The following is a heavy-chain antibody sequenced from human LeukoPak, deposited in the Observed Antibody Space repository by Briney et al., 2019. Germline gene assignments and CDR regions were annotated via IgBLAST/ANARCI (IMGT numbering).Heavy chain of an antibody. Sequence: PSETLSLTCTVSGYSISSGYYWGWIRQPPGKGLEWIGSIYHSGSTYYNPSLKSLVTISVDTSKNQFSLKLSSVTAADTAVYYCARDDYGDDAFDIWGQGTMVTVSS. D-gene: IGHD4-17*01. J-gene: IGHJ3*02. CDR1: GYSISSGYY. CDR3: ARDDYGDDAFDI. CDR2: IYHSGST. V-gene: IGHV4-38-2*02.